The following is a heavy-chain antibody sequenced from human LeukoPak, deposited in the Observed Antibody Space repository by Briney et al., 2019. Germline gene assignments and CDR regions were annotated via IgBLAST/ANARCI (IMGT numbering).Heavy chain of an antibody. CDR1: GFTFNTYN. CDR2: ITSSSSYI. V-gene: IGHV3-21*01. J-gene: IGHJ4*02. Sequence: NPGGSLRLSCVASGFTFNTYNMNWVRQAPGKGLEWVSSITSSSSYIYYADSVKGRFTISRDNAKNSLYLQMNSLRAEDTAVYYCAREAEYSSSWYPDWGQGTLVTVSS. D-gene: IGHD6-13*01. CDR3: AREAEYSSSWYPD.